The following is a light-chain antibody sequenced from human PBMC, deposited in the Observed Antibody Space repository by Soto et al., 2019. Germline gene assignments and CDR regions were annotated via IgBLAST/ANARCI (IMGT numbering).Light chain of an antibody. J-gene: IGKJ1*01. CDR3: QHHNSYSEA. CDR1: QTTSSW. CDR2: KAS. V-gene: IGKV1-5*03. Sequence: DIQMTHSPSTLSGSVGARVTITCRAIQTTSSWLAWYQQKTGKAAQLLIYKASTLISGVPSRFSGSGSGTEFTLIISSLQPDDFATYYCQHHNSYSEAFGQGTKVDIK.